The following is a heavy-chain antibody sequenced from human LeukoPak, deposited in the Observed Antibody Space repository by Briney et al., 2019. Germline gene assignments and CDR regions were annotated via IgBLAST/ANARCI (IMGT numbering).Heavy chain of an antibody. CDR3: GRRLGRPNTGIDS. J-gene: IGHJ4*02. CDR1: GYSISSGYY. CDR2: IYYSGGT. V-gene: IGHV4-38-2*01. Sequence: SETLSLTCAVSGYSISSGYYWGWIRQPPGKGLEWIGSIYYSGGTSYKPSLKTRVIMSADTSKNQFSLNLSSVTAADTAVYYCGRRLGRPNTGIDSWGQGTLVTVSS. D-gene: IGHD2-8*02.